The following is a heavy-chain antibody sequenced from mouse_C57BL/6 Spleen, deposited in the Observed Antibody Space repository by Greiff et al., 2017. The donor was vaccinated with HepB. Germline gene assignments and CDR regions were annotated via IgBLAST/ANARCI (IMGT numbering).Heavy chain of an antibody. J-gene: IGHJ2*01. V-gene: IGHV1-82*01. CDR3: ARRGNYAYYFDY. CDR1: GYAFSSSW. D-gene: IGHD2-1*01. Sequence: QVQLQQSGPELVKPGASVKIPCKASGYAFSSSWMNWVKQRPGKGLEWIGRIYPGDGDTNYNGKFKGKATLTADKSSSTAYMQLSSLTSEDSAVYFCARRGNYAYYFDYWGQGTTLTVSS. CDR2: IYPGDGDT.